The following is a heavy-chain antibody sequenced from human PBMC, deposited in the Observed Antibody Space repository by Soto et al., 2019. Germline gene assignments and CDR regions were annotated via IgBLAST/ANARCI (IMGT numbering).Heavy chain of an antibody. V-gene: IGHV4-34*01. CDR2: INHSGST. CDR3: ARGPGLRFFDWFNYSYYYMDA. CDR1: GGSFSGYY. D-gene: IGHD3-9*01. Sequence: PPETLSLTCAVYGGSFSGYYWSWIRQPPGKGLEWIGEINHSGSTNYNPSLKSRVTISVDTSKNQFSLKLSSVTAADTAVYYCARGPGLRFFDWFNYSYYYMDALGHGPTVTV. J-gene: IGHJ6*02.